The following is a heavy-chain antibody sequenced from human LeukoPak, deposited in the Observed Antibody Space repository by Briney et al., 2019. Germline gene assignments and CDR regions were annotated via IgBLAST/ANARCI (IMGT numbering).Heavy chain of an antibody. V-gene: IGHV3-23*01. D-gene: IGHD5-18*01. CDR1: GFTFSSYA. J-gene: IGHJ4*02. Sequence: GGSLRLSCAGSGFTFSSYAMSWVRQAPGKGLEWVSAISGSGGSTYYADSVKGRFTISRDNSKNTLYLQMNSLRAEDTAVYYCAHHNTAMVQFDYWGQGTLVTVSS. CDR3: AHHNTAMVQFDY. CDR2: ISGSGGST.